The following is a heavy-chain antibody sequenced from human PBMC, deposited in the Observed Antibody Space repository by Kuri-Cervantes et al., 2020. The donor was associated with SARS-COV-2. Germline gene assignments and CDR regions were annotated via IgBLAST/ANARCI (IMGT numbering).Heavy chain of an antibody. CDR2: ISSSSSTI. V-gene: IGHV3-48*04. CDR1: GFTFSSYS. CDR3: ARQQLALYYYYYMDV. Sequence: GGSLRLSCAASGFTFSSYSMNWVRQAPGKGLEWVSYISSSSSTIYYADSVKGRFTISRDNAKNSLYLQMNSLRAEDTALYYCARQQLALYYYYYMDVWGKGTTVTVSS. J-gene: IGHJ6*03. D-gene: IGHD6-13*01.